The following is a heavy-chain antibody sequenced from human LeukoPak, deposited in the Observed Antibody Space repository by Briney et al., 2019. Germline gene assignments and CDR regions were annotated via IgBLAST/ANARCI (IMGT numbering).Heavy chain of an antibody. Sequence: PGGSLRLSCAASGFTFSSYGMHWVRQAPGKGLEWVAVISYDGSNKYYADSVKGRFTISRDNSKNTLYLQMNSLRAEDTAVYYCAKDGDDIVVVVAAAWGQGTLVTVPS. CDR3: AKDGDDIVVVVAAA. D-gene: IGHD2-15*01. CDR1: GFTFSSYG. CDR2: ISYDGSNK. V-gene: IGHV3-30*18. J-gene: IGHJ4*02.